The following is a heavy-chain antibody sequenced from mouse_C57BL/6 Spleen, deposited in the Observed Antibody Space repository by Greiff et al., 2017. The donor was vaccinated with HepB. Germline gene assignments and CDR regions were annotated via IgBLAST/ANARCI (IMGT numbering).Heavy chain of an antibody. CDR1: GYTFTSYG. Sequence: QVQLQQSGAELARPGASVKLSCKASGYTFTSYGISWVKQRTGQGLEWIGEIYPRSGNTYYNEKFKGKATLTADKSSSTAYMGLRSLTSEDSAVYFCARYGNYLFAYWGQGTLVTVSA. CDR2: IYPRSGNT. CDR3: ARYGNYLFAY. J-gene: IGHJ3*01. D-gene: IGHD2-1*01. V-gene: IGHV1-81*01.